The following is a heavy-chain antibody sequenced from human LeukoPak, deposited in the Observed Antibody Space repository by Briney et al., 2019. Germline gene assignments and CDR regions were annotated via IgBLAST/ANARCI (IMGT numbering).Heavy chain of an antibody. Sequence: PSQTLSLTCDISGVSVSSNSAAWNWIRQSPSRGLEWLGRTFYRSKWYNEYEVSLKSRLTIHADTSKNHFSLQLNSVTPEDTAVYYCARSGGTAIGNYERATFDYWGQGTLVTVSS. D-gene: IGHD1-7*01. CDR2: TFYRSKWYN. CDR1: GVSVSSNSAA. CDR3: ARSGGTAIGNYERATFDY. V-gene: IGHV6-1*01. J-gene: IGHJ4*02.